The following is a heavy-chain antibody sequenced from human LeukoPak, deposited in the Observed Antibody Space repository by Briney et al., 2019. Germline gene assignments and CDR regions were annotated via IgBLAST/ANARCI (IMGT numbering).Heavy chain of an antibody. V-gene: IGHV5-51*01. CDR1: GYSFTTHW. J-gene: IGHJ4*02. CDR2: IYPGDSDT. D-gene: IGHD6-19*01. Sequence: GESLKISCKASGYSFTTHWIGWVRQMPGKGLEWMGIIYPGDSDTRYSPSFQGQVTISADKSISTAYLQWSSLKASDTAMYYCARKVSQYSSGWYEQGIDYWGQGTLVTVSS. CDR3: ARKVSQYSSGWYEQGIDY.